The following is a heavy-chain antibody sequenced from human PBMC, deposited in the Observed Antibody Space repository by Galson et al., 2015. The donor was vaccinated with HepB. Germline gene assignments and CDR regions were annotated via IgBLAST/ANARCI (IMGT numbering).Heavy chain of an antibody. D-gene: IGHD1-26*01. CDR3: ARDLAEGAWEPQAFDY. CDR2: INAGNGNT. Sequence: SVKVSCKASGYTFTSYAMHWVRQAPGQRLEWMGWINAGNGNTKYSQKFQGRVTITRDTSASTAYMELSSLRSEDTAVYYCARDLAEGAWEPQAFDYWGQGTLVTVSS. CDR1: GYTFTSYA. J-gene: IGHJ4*02. V-gene: IGHV1-3*01.